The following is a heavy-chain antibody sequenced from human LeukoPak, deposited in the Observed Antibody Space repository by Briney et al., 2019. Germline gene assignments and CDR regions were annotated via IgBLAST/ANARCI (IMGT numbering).Heavy chain of an antibody. CDR2: INSDGSPT. CDR1: VFTFSAYW. CDR3: ARGGIYSYDGFDI. Sequence: PGGSLRLSYASSVFTFSAYWMHWVRQAPGKGLVWVSRINSDGSPTAYADSVKGRFTISRDNAKNTLYLQMNSLRAEDSAVYYCARGGIYSYDGFDIWGQGTMVTVS. V-gene: IGHV3-74*01. J-gene: IGHJ3*02. D-gene: IGHD1-26*01.